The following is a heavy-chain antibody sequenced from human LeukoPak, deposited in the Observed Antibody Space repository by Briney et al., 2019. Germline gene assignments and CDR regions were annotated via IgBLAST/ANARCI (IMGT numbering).Heavy chain of an antibody. CDR2: TYYRSKWHY. CDR1: GDSVSSNSAA. D-gene: IGHD3-9*01. CDR3: ASLSRIFLHNWFDP. J-gene: IGHJ5*02. V-gene: IGHV6-1*01. Sequence: SQTLSLTCAISGDSVSSNSAAWNWIRQSPSRGLEWLGRTYYRSKWHYDYAVSVKSRITINPDTSKNQFSLQLNSVTPEDTAVYYCASLSRIFLHNWFDPWGQGTLVTVSS.